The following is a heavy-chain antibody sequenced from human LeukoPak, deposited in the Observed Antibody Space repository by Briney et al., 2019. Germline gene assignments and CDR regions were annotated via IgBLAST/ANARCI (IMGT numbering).Heavy chain of an antibody. Sequence: GGSLRPSCAASGLTFSRYAMSWVRQAPGKGLEWVSGVSTSGGSTYYADSVKGRFTISRDNSKNTLHLQMNSLRAEDTAIYYCAKQAYDSPRTDFDYWGQGTLVTVSS. J-gene: IGHJ4*02. CDR3: AKQAYDSPRTDFDY. CDR1: GLTFSRYA. V-gene: IGHV3-23*01. D-gene: IGHD3-22*01. CDR2: VSTSGGST.